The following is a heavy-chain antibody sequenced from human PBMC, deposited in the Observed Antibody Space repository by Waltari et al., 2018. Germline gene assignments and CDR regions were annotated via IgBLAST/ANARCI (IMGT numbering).Heavy chain of an antibody. V-gene: IGHV1-69*05. J-gene: IGHJ4*02. D-gene: IGHD6-19*01. CDR3: ARDARDSSGWYVGY. CDR2: IIPIFGTA. Sequence: GGIIPIFGTANYAQKFQGRVTITTDESTSTAYMELSSLRSEDTAVYYCARDARDSSGWYVGYWGQGTLVTVSS.